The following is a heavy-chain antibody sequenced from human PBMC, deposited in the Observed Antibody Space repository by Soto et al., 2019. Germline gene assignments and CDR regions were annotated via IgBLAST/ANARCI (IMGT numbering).Heavy chain of an antibody. V-gene: IGHV4-61*01. CDR1: GVSVSSGSFY. Sequence: SETLSLTCTVSGVSVSSGSFYWAWIRQPPGKGLEWIGFGSYSGTTNYKPSLKSRVTISVDTSRSQISLKVSSLTAADTAVYYCERRATVNKFDYWGRGTLVTVSS. J-gene: IGHJ4*02. CDR3: ERRATVNKFDY. CDR2: GSYSGTT.